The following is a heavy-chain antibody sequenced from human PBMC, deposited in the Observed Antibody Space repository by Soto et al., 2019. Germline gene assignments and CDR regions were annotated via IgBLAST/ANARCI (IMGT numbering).Heavy chain of an antibody. CDR3: AKDENNDDLAGYYDY. CDR2: SRGSGGT. D-gene: IGHD3-9*01. J-gene: IGHJ4*02. V-gene: IGHV3-23*01. CDR1: EFTLNNFG. Sequence: GESPKIPLSGSEFTLNNFGISWVRQALRMGQEGVSSSRGSGGTYYADSVKGRFTISRDNSKNTLYLQMNSLRAEDTAVYYCAKDENNDDLAGYYDYWGQGTLVTVSS.